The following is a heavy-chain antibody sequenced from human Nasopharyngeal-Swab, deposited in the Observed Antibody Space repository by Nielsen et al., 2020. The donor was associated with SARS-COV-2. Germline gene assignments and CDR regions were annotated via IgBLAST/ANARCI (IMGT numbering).Heavy chain of an antibody. CDR3: ATHPRGQLDPFDY. J-gene: IGHJ4*02. V-gene: IGHV4-59*08. CDR1: GASITTSY. D-gene: IGHD6-13*01. CDR2: IHYSGST. Sequence: SETLSLTCTVSGASITTSYWSWIRQPPGKGLEWIGCIHYSGSTNYNPSLKSRVTISKDTSKNQFSLNLNSVTAADTAVYYCATHPRGQLDPFDYWGQGSLVTVSS.